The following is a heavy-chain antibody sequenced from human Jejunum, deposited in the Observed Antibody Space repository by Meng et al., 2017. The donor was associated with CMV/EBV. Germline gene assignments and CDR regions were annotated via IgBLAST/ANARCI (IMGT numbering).Heavy chain of an antibody. V-gene: IGHV3-7*01. CDR3: ARAGHMDV. J-gene: IGHJ6*02. CDR2: RRQNESEK. Sequence: SGAAFGITFRSWWRRWVGQAPGKRLEWGTNRRQNESEKYYVDCVKGCFAIAKNNAKNSLYLQMDGLRAEDTAVYYCARAGHMDVWGQGTTVTVSS. CDR1: GITFRSWW.